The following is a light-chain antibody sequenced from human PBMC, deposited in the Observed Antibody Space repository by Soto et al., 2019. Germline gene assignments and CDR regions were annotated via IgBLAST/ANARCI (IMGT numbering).Light chain of an antibody. CDR3: QQRSKGTRT. V-gene: IGKV3D-20*02. J-gene: IGKJ5*01. CDR2: CAS. CDR1: QSIXSSY. Sequence: EIVLTQSTGTLSLSPGERATLSCRASQSIXSSYSAWYQQKPGQAPRLRXACASSSATGSPDRFSGSGSGTDFTLTISRRDPHYFEVYYWQQRSKGTRTFGQGTRLEIK.